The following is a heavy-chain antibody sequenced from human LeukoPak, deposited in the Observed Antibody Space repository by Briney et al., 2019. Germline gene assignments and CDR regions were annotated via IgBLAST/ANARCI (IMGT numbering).Heavy chain of an antibody. CDR2: IRYDGSKK. CDR3: ATNRPYYYNSSGHFDY. V-gene: IGHV3-30*02. D-gene: IGHD3-22*01. CDR1: GFTFSSYG. J-gene: IGHJ4*02. Sequence: GXSLXLSCAASGFTFSSYGMHWVRQAPGKGLEWVAFIRYDGSKKYYADSVKGRFTISRENSKKTMYLKMNRQRAGDTAVYYCATNRPYYYNSSGHFDYWGQGTLVTVSS.